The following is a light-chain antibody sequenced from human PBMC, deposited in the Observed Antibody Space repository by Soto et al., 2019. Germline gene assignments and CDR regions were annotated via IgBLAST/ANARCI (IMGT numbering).Light chain of an antibody. J-gene: IGKJ1*01. CDR3: QQSYSSPPT. V-gene: IGKV1-39*01. Sequence: DIQMTQSPSSLSASVGDRVTITCRASQSISSYLHWYQQKPGKAPKLLIFAASSLQSGVPSRFSGSRSGPDFTLTISSLQPEDFATYYCQQSYSSPPTFGQGTKV. CDR2: AAS. CDR1: QSISSY.